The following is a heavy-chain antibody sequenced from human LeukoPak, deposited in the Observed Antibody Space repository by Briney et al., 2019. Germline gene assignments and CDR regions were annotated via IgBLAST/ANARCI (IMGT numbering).Heavy chain of an antibody. D-gene: IGHD6-6*01. CDR3: ARGFPPYSSSSEEVDY. V-gene: IGHV1-8*01. CDR2: MNPNSGNT. CDR1: GYTFTSYE. Sequence: ASVKVSCKASGYTFTSYEINWVRQATGQGLEWMGWMNPNSGNTGYAQKFQGRVTMTRNTSISTAYMELSSLRSEDTAVYYCARGFPPYSSSSEEVDYWGQGTLVTVSS. J-gene: IGHJ4*02.